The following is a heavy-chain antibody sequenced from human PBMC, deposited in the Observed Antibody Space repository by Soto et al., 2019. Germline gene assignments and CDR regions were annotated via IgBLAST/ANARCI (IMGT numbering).Heavy chain of an antibody. J-gene: IGHJ6*02. CDR2: ISGCGGST. V-gene: IGHV3-23*01. CDR3: AKDLRRGYSAYDADYYYYGMDD. Sequence: EVQLLESGGGLVQPGGSLRLSCAASGFTFSSYAMSWVRQAPGKGLEWVSAISGCGGSTYYADSVKGRFTISRENSKNTLYLQMNSLRAGDTDVYYCAKDLRRGYSAYDADYYYYGMDDWGQGTTVTVSS. D-gene: IGHD5-12*01. CDR1: GFTFSSYA.